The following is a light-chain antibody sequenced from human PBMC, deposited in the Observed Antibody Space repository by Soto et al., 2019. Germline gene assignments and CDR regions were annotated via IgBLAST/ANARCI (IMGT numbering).Light chain of an antibody. J-gene: IGKJ4*01. Sequence: DIVLTQSPGTVSVSPGERATLSCRASDRSSCNALAWYQQKPAQAPRLLGYCASTRATGIPDRFSGSGSGTDFTLTSISLEAEDFSEYHCQQNGSSQAFGGGTKLDIK. V-gene: IGKV3-20*01. CDR3: QQNGSSQA. CDR2: CAS. CDR1: DRSSCNA.